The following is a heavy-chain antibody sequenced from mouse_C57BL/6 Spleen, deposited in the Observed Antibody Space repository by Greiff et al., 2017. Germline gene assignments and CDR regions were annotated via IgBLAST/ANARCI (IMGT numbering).Heavy chain of an antibody. CDR2: IWWDDDT. CDR1: GFSLSTFGLG. CDR3: ARIEPGSSYWYFDV. Sequence: QVTLKESGPGILQPSQTLSLTCSFSGFSLSTFGLGVGWLRQPSGKGLEWLAHIWWDDDTYFNPALKSRLTITKETSKNREFLKRANVDTADTATYYCARIEPGSSYWYFDVWGTGTTVTGSS. V-gene: IGHV8-8*01. J-gene: IGHJ1*03. D-gene: IGHD1-1*01.